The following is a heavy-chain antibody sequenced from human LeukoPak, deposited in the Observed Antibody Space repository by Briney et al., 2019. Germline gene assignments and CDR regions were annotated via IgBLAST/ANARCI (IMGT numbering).Heavy chain of an antibody. Sequence: GGSLRLSCAASEFSVGSNYMTWVRQAPGKGLEWVSLIYSGGSTYYADSVKGRFTISRDNSKNTLYLQMNSLRAEDTAVYYCARQPRVAANFDYWGQGTLVTVSS. D-gene: IGHD2-15*01. CDR1: EFSVGSNY. CDR3: ARQPRVAANFDY. J-gene: IGHJ4*02. CDR2: IYSGGST. V-gene: IGHV3-66*04.